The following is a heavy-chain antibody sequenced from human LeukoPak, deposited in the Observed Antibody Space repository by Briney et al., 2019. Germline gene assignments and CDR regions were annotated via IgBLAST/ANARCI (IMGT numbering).Heavy chain of an antibody. CDR1: GFTFSSYS. V-gene: IGHV3-48*01. CDR3: ASTGRITIFGVVTYFDY. CDR2: ISSSSSTI. J-gene: IGHJ4*02. D-gene: IGHD3-3*01. Sequence: PGGSLRLSCAASGFTFSSYSMNWVRQAPGKGLEWVSYISSSSSTIYYADSVKGRFTIFRDNAKNSLYLQMNSLRAEDTAVYYCASTGRITIFGVVTYFDYWGQGTLVTVSS.